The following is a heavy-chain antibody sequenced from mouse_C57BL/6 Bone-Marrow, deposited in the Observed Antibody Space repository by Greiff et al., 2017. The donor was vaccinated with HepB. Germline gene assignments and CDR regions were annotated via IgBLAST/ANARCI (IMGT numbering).Heavy chain of an antibody. Sequence: QVQLQQSGAELVRPGTSVKVSCKASGYAFTNYLIEWVKQRPGQGLEWIGVINPGSGGTNYNEKFKGKATLTADKSSSTAYMQLSSLTSEDSAVYFCARDGYSPGFAYWGQGTLVTVSA. CDR1: GYAFTNYL. CDR2: INPGSGGT. CDR3: ARDGYSPGFAY. D-gene: IGHD2-3*01. J-gene: IGHJ3*01. V-gene: IGHV1-54*01.